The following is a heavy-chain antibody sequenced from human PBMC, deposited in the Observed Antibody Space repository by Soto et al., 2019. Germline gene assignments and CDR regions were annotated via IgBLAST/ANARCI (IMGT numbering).Heavy chain of an antibody. Sequence: QVQLMESGGGVVQPGRSLRLSCAASGFTFSSYAMHWVRQAPGKGLEWVAVISYDGSNKYYADSVKGRFTISRDNSKNTLYLQMNSLRAEDTAVYYCARDIVVVPAARYGMDVWGQGTTVTVSS. D-gene: IGHD2-2*01. J-gene: IGHJ6*02. V-gene: IGHV3-30-3*01. CDR3: ARDIVVVPAARYGMDV. CDR2: ISYDGSNK. CDR1: GFTFSSYA.